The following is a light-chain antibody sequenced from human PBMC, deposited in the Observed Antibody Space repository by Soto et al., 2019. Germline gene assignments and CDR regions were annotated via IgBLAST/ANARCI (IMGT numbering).Light chain of an antibody. Sequence: DIQMTQSPSSLSASVGDRVTITCRASQSISSYLNWYQQKPGKAPKFLIYAASSLQRGVPSRFSCSGSGTDFTLTISSLQPEDFATYYCQQSYSTPRTFGPGTIVDIK. J-gene: IGKJ3*01. CDR1: QSISSY. CDR2: AAS. V-gene: IGKV1-39*01. CDR3: QQSYSTPRT.